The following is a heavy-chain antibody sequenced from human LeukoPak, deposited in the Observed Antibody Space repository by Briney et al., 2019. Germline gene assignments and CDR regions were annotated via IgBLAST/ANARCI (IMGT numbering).Heavy chain of an antibody. CDR1: GFTFSSYG. CDR3: AKDRGPYDSSGYLAY. CDR2: IRYDGSNK. D-gene: IGHD3-22*01. J-gene: IGHJ4*02. V-gene: IGHV3-30*02. Sequence: GGSLRLSCAASGFTFSSYGMHWVRQAPGKGLEWVAFIRYDGSNKYYADSVKGRLTISRDNSKNTLYLQMNSLRAEDTAVYYSAKDRGPYDSSGYLAYWGQGTLVTVSS.